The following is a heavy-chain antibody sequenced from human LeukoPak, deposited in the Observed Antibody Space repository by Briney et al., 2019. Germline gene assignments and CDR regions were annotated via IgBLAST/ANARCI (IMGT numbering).Heavy chain of an antibody. J-gene: IGHJ4*02. CDR1: GFSVSTDH. CDR3: ARVWELSFDY. CDR2: LYADGGT. Sequence: GGSLRLSCAASGFSVSTDHMSWVRQAPGKGLECVSLLYADGGTYYADSVKGRFTFSRDTSKSTLSLQLNSLRAEDTAVYYCARVWELSFDYWGQGTLVTVSS. D-gene: IGHD3-16*02. V-gene: IGHV3-53*01.